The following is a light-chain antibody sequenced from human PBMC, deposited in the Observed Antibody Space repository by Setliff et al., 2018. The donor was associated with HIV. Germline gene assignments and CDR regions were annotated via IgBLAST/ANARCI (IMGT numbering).Light chain of an antibody. CDR3: QSYDSRLSAYV. Sequence: VLAQPPSVSGAPGQRVTLSCTGSSSNIGAHYDVHWYQQLPGTAPKLLIYDNNNRPSGVPDRFSGSKSGTSASLAITGLQTEDEADYFCQSYDSRLSAYVFGTGTKVTVL. CDR1: SSNIGAHYD. V-gene: IGLV1-40*01. CDR2: DNN. J-gene: IGLJ1*01.